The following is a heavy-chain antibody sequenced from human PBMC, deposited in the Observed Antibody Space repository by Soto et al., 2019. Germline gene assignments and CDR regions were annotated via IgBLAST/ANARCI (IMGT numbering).Heavy chain of an antibody. V-gene: IGHV1-18*01. J-gene: IGHJ6*02. CDR3: ARDYCDTAITYYSYYYCMDF. D-gene: IGHD5-18*01. CDR2: ISAYNGNT. CDR1: GYTFTSYG. Sequence: ASVKVSCKASGYTFTSYGISWVRQAPGQGLEWMGWISAYNGNTNYAQKLQGRVTMTTDTSTSTAYMELRSLRSDDTAVYYCARDYCDTAITYYSYYYCMDFWGHGTTVTVSS.